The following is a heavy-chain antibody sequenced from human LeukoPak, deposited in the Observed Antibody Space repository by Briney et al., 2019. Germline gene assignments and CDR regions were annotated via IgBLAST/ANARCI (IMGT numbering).Heavy chain of an antibody. J-gene: IGHJ5*02. CDR3: ARGTADYSNYLFDP. CDR1: GYTFTSYG. V-gene: IGHV1-18*01. Sequence: ASVKVSCKASGYTFTSYGISWVRQAPGQGLEWMGWISAYNGNTDYAQKLQGRVTMTTDTSTSTAYMELRSLRSDDTAVYYCARGTADYSNYLFDPWGQGTLVTVSS. D-gene: IGHD4-11*01. CDR2: ISAYNGNT.